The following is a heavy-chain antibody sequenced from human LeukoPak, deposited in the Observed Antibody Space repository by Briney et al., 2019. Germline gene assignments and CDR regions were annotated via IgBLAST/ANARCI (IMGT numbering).Heavy chain of an antibody. CDR2: IFTSGGNT. Sequence: PGGSLRLSCAASGFTFSSYSMSWVRQGPGKGLEWVSAIFTSGGNTHYAASVKGQFTISRDNSKNTLYLQMNSLRVEDTAVYYCAKGIGVGALAQFDYWGQGTLVTVSS. CDR1: GFTFSSYS. CDR3: AKGIGVGALAQFDY. D-gene: IGHD1-26*01. V-gene: IGHV3-23*01. J-gene: IGHJ4*02.